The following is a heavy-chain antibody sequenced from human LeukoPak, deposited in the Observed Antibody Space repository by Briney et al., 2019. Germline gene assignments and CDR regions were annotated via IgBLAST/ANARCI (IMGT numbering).Heavy chain of an antibody. J-gene: IGHJ4*02. CDR3: ARGRKRRYCTNGVCYTPWADYFDY. Sequence: SETLSLTCSVSGASIRNFYWSWIRQPPGKGLEWIGYIFHSGSAHYNPSFTSRLTISVDTSQNRFSLKLRSVTAADTAVYYCARGRKRRYCTNGVCYTPWADYFDYWGQGTLVTVSS. V-gene: IGHV4-59*12. CDR2: IFHSGSA. D-gene: IGHD2-8*01. CDR1: GASIRNFY.